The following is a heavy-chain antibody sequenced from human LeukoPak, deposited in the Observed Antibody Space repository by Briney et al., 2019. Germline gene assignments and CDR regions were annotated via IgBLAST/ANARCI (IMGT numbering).Heavy chain of an antibody. Sequence: PGRSLRLSCAASGFTFDDYAMHWVRQAPGKGLEWVSGISWNSGSIGYADSVKGRFTISRDNAKNSLYLQMNSLRAEDTALYYCAKAPYSSGWYYAFVIWGQGTMVTVSS. V-gene: IGHV3-9*01. CDR3: AKAPYSSGWYYAFVI. CDR2: ISWNSGSI. CDR1: GFTFDDYA. D-gene: IGHD6-19*01. J-gene: IGHJ3*02.